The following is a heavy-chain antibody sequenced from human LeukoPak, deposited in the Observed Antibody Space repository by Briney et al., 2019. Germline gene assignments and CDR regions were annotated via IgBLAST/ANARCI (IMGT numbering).Heavy chain of an antibody. CDR1: GGTISSYY. CDR2: IHYSGST. J-gene: IGHJ4*02. CDR3: ARWYSSGWAFDY. Sequence: SETLSLTCTVSGGTISSYYWNWIRQPPGNGLEWIGYIHYSGSTKYNPSLKSRVTISVDTSKNQFSLKLSSVTAADTAVYCCARWYSSGWAFDYWGQGTLVTVSS. D-gene: IGHD6-19*01. V-gene: IGHV4-59*08.